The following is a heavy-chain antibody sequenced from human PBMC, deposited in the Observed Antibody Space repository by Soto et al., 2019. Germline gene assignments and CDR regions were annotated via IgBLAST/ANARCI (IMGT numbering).Heavy chain of an antibody. J-gene: IGHJ5*02. Sequence: QVQLQESGPGLVKPSQTVTLTCSVSGGSISNDDYYWSWIRQPPGRGLEWIGYMTYSGSTYYNPSLKSRVTLSLKPSNNPFSLNLSSVTAADMAIYYCARVGTISGIGTNNWFDPWGQGTLVTVSS. V-gene: IGHV4-30-4*01. D-gene: IGHD3-3*01. CDR1: GGSISNDDYY. CDR3: ARVGTISGIGTNNWFDP. CDR2: MTYSGST.